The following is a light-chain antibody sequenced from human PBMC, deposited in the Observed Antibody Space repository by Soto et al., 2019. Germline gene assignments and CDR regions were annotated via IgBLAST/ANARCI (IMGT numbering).Light chain of an antibody. J-gene: IGKJ2*01. CDR3: QQYNSYSPDT. V-gene: IGKV1-5*01. CDR1: QSISSW. Sequence: DIQMTQSPSTLSASVGDRVTITCRASQSISSWLAWYQQKPGKAPNLLIYDASSLESGVPSRFSSSGSGTEFTLTISSLQPDDFATYYCQQYNSYSPDTFGQGTKLEIK. CDR2: DAS.